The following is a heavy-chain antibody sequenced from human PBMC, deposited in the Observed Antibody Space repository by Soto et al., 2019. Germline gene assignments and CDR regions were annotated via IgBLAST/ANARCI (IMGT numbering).Heavy chain of an antibody. CDR1: GGSFSGYY. J-gene: IGHJ4*02. CDR2: INHSGST. Sequence: SETLSLTCAVYGGSFSGYYWSWIRQPPGKGLEWIGEINHSGSTNYNPSLKSRVTISVDTSKNQFSLKLSSVTAADTAVYYCARGILDDWGQGTLVTVSS. CDR3: ARGILDD. V-gene: IGHV4-34*01.